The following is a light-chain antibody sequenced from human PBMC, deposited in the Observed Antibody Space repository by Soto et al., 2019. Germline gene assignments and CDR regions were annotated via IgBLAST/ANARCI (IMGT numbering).Light chain of an antibody. J-gene: IGKJ1*01. V-gene: IGKV3-20*01. CDR3: PQYGTSPWT. CDR1: QRVSNNY. Sequence: EIVLTQSPGTLSLSPGERATLSCTASQRVSNNYVAWYQQIPGQPPRVLIKGASTGVIGIPDRVSGSGSGTDLPLTTPRLEPEESAVSYWPQYGTSPWTFGQGTKVELK. CDR2: GAS.